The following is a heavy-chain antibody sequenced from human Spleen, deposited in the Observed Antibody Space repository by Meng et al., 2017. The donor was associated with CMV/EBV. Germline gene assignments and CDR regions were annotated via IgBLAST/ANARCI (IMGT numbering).Heavy chain of an antibody. Sequence: GESLKISCAASGFTFSSYSMNWVRQAPGKGLEWVSSISSSSYIYYADSVKGRFTISRDNAKNSLYLQMNSLRAEDTAVYYCARAIVVVPALYYYYGMDVWGQGTTVTVSS. V-gene: IGHV3-21*01. CDR1: GFTFSSYS. J-gene: IGHJ6*02. D-gene: IGHD2-2*01. CDR3: ARAIVVVPALYYYYGMDV. CDR2: ISSSSYI.